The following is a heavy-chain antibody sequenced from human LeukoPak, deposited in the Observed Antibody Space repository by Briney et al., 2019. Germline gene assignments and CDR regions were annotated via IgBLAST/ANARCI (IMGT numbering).Heavy chain of an antibody. CDR3: ARDYYPSGWYGY. J-gene: IGHJ4*02. CDR1: GYTYTGYY. Sequence: ASVKVSCKASGYTYTGYYMHWVPHAPGQGRECMGWINPKRGGTNYAQKFQGRVTMTRDTSISTAYMELSRLRSDDTAVYYCARDYYPSGWYGYWGQGTLVTVSS. CDR2: INPKRGGT. V-gene: IGHV1-2*02. D-gene: IGHD6-19*01.